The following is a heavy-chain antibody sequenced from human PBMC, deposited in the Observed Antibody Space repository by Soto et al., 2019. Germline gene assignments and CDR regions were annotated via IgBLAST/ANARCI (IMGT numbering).Heavy chain of an antibody. V-gene: IGHV4-31*03. CDR2: IYYSGST. Sequence: SETLSLTCTVSGGSISSGGYYWSWIRQHPGKGLEWIGYIYYSGSTYYNPSLKSRVTISVDTSKNQFSLKLSSVTAADTAVYYCARSGYYDILTGPMNWFDPWGQGTLVTVS. J-gene: IGHJ5*02. D-gene: IGHD3-9*01. CDR1: GGSISSGGYY. CDR3: ARSGYYDILTGPMNWFDP.